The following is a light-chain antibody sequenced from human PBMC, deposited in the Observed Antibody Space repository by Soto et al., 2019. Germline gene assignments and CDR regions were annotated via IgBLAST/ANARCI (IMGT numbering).Light chain of an antibody. Sequence: DIQSTQFPSTLSASVGDRVTITCRASQSISSWLAWYQEKPGKAPKLLIYKASSLQTGVPSRFSGSGSGTDFTLTITRLEPDDSAVYYCQQHGISHITFGQGTRLEIK. V-gene: IGKV1-5*03. J-gene: IGKJ5*01. CDR2: KAS. CDR3: QQHGISHIT. CDR1: QSISSW.